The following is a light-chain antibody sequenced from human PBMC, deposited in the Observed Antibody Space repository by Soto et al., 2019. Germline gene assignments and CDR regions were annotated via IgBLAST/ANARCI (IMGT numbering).Light chain of an antibody. CDR2: KAP. CDR1: QSISSW. Sequence: DIQMTQSPSTLSASVGDRVTITCRASQSISSWLAWYQQKPGKAPKLLIYKAPSLESGAPSRFSGTGSGTEFNLTISSLPPDDFATYYCQQYNSYSRTFGQGTKVEIK. V-gene: IGKV1-5*03. CDR3: QQYNSYSRT. J-gene: IGKJ1*01.